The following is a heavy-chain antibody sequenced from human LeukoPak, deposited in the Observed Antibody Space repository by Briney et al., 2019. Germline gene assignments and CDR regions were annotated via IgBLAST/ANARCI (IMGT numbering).Heavy chain of an antibody. J-gene: IGHJ6*03. CDR1: GFTFSSYS. CDR3: ARGYCSSTSCYTQPYYYYYYMDV. Sequence: GGSLRLSCAASGFTFSSYSMNWVRQAPGKGLEWVANIKPDGSEKNSVDFVKGRFTISRDNSKNTLYLQMNSLRAEDTAVYYCARGYCSSTSCYTQPYYYYYYMDVWGKGTTVTVSS. D-gene: IGHD2-2*02. V-gene: IGHV3-7*01. CDR2: IKPDGSEK.